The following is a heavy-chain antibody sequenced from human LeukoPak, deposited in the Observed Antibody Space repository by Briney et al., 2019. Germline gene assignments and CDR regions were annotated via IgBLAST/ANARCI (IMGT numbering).Heavy chain of an antibody. D-gene: IGHD3-10*01. V-gene: IGHV3-15*01. CDR2: IKSTPEGGTT. Sequence: GGSLRLSCAPSGFTFSEAWMSWVRQAPGKGLEWVGRIKSTPEGGTTDYAAPVKGRFSISRDDSKTTLYLQVNTLKTEDTAVYYCTTGGHYFGDWGQGTLVTVSS. CDR3: TTGGHYFGD. CDR1: GFTFSEAW. J-gene: IGHJ4*02.